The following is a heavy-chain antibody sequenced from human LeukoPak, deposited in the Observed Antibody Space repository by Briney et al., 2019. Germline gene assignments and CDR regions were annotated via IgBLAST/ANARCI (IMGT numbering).Heavy chain of an antibody. D-gene: IGHD3-22*01. J-gene: IGHJ4*02. CDR2: ISSSSSTI. Sequence: GGSLRLSCAASGFTFSSYSMNWVRQAPGKGLEWVSYISSSSSTIYYADSVKGRFTISRDNAKNSLYLQMNSLRAEDTAVYYCAKPYYYDSSGSRTTLDYWGQGTLVTVSS. CDR1: GFTFSSYS. V-gene: IGHV3-48*04. CDR3: AKPYYYDSSGSRTTLDY.